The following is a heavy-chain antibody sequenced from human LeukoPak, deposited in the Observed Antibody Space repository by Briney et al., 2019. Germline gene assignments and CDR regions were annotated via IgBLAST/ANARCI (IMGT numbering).Heavy chain of an antibody. D-gene: IGHD3-10*01. V-gene: IGHV4-31*03. CDR2: IYYSGYT. J-gene: IGHJ3*02. Sequence: PSETLSLTCTVSGVSVSSGDYYWSWIRQYPGKGLEWIGYIYYSGYTSYNPSLKSRVTISLDTSYNRFSLSLSSVTAADTALYYCARHRATRVDAFDIWGQGTMVTVSS. CDR1: GVSVSSGDYY. CDR3: ARHRATRVDAFDI.